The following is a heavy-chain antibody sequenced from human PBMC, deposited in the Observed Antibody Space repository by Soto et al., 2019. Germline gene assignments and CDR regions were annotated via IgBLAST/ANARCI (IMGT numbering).Heavy chain of an antibody. CDR2: IYHSGST. J-gene: IGHJ4*02. Sequence: PSETLSLTCAVSGGSISSGGYSWSWIRHPPGKGLEWIGYIYHSGSTYYNPSLKSRVTISVDRSKNQFSLKLSSVTAADTAVYYCARVRMTNKNTIFDYWGQGTLVTVSS. CDR3: ARVRMTNKNTIFDY. V-gene: IGHV4-30-2*01. D-gene: IGHD2-8*01. CDR1: GGSISSGGYS.